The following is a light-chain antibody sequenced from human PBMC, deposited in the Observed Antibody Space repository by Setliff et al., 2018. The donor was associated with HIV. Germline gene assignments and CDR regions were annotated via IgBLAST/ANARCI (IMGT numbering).Light chain of an antibody. Sequence: LTQPASVSGSPGQSITISCTGSSSDVGGYNYVSWYQQHSGKAPKLMIYDVSNRPSGVSNRFSGSKSGNTASLTISGLQAEDEADYYCSSYTLSSNGGGVGTGTKVTVL. CDR1: SSDVGGYNY. J-gene: IGLJ1*01. V-gene: IGLV2-14*03. CDR3: SSYTLSSNGGG. CDR2: DVS.